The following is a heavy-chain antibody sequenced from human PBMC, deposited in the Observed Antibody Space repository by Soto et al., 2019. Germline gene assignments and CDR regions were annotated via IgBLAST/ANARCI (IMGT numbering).Heavy chain of an antibody. J-gene: IGHJ5*02. Sequence: PGGSLRLSCAASGFTFSSYWMSWVRQAPGKGLEWVANIKQDGSEKYYVDSVKGRFTISRDNARNSLYLQMNSLRAEDTAVYYCFCFLVVGAPRVQFYPWAQGSLVTGSS. CDR2: IKQDGSEK. CDR1: GFTFSSYW. D-gene: IGHD2-15*01. CDR3: FCFLVVGAPRVQFYP. V-gene: IGHV3-7*01.